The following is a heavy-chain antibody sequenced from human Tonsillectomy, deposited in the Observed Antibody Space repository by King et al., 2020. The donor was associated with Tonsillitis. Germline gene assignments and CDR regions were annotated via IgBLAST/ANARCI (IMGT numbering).Heavy chain of an antibody. D-gene: IGHD1-26*01. V-gene: IGHV3-9*01. CDR1: GFTFDDYA. J-gene: IGHJ6*03. CDR2: ISWNSANV. CDR3: AKLGGSGSRFDDYYLYMDV. Sequence: VQLVESGGGLIQPGRSLRLSCTASGFTFDDYAMHWVRQSPGKGLEWVSGISWNSANVDYADSVKGRFTISRDNAKSSLYLQMTSLRADDTALYYCAKLGGSGSRFDDYYLYMDVWGKGTTVTVSS.